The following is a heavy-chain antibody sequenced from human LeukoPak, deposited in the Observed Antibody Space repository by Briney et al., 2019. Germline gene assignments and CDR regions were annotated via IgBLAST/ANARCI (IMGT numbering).Heavy chain of an antibody. J-gene: IGHJ3*02. CDR2: ISSNGGST. CDR3: ARGPYSSSWYTYGANAFDI. D-gene: IGHD6-13*01. CDR1: GFTFSSYA. V-gene: IGHV3-64*01. Sequence: LGGSLRLSCAASGFTFSSYAMHWVRQAPGKGLEYVSAISSNGGSTYYANSVKGRFTISRDNSKNTLYLQMGSLRAEDMAVYYCARGPYSSSWYTYGANAFDIWGQGTMVTVS.